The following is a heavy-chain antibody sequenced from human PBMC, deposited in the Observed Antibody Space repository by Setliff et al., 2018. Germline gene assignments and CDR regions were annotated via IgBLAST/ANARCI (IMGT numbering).Heavy chain of an antibody. J-gene: IGHJ3*02. CDR2: INSRSSTI. CDR3: VKTHWDTWIRGAFDI. CDR1: GFTFSSYS. Sequence: GGSLRLSCAASGFTFSSYSMNWVRQAPGKGLEWVSYINSRSSTIFYADSVKGRFTISRDSSKNTLYLQMCSLRAEDTAVYYCVKTHWDTWIRGAFDIWGQGTMVTVSS. D-gene: IGHD3-10*01. V-gene: IGHV3-48*01.